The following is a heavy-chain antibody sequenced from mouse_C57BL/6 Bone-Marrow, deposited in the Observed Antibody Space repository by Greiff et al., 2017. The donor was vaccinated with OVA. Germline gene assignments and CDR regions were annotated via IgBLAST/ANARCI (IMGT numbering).Heavy chain of an antibody. CDR1: GYTFTDYY. V-gene: IGHV1-26*01. J-gene: IGHJ4*01. Sequence: EVQLQQSGPELVKPGASVKISCKASGYTFTDYYMNWVKQSHGKSLEWIGDINPNNGGTSYNQKFKGKATLTVDKSSSTAYMELRSLTSEDSAVYYCARLEWLLLYAMDYWGQGTSVTVSS. CDR2: INPNNGGT. D-gene: IGHD2-3*01. CDR3: ARLEWLLLYAMDY.